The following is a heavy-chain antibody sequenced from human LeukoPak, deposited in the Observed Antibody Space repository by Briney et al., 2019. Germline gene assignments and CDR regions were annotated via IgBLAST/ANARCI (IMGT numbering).Heavy chain of an antibody. J-gene: IGHJ3*02. D-gene: IGHD6-13*01. CDR3: AKGGSSSWYWNAFDI. V-gene: IGHV3-9*01. CDR1: GFTFDDYA. Sequence: GGSLRLSCAASGFTFDDYAMHWVRQAPGKGLEWVSGISWNSGSIGHADSVKGRFTISRDNAKNSLYLQMNSLRAEDTALYYCAKGGSSSWYWNAFDIWGQGTMVTVSS. CDR2: ISWNSGSI.